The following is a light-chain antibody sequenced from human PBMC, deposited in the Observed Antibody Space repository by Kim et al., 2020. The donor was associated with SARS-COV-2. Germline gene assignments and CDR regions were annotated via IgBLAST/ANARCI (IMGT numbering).Light chain of an antibody. V-gene: IGKV1-39*01. CDR1: QSISSH. Sequence: ASVGDRGTITCRTSQSISSHLNWYHQKPGRAPKLLISAASTLQGGVPSRFSGSGSETDFTLTISSLQPEDFATYFCQQSYITPFTFGPGTKVDIK. CDR2: AAS. J-gene: IGKJ3*01. CDR3: QQSYITPFT.